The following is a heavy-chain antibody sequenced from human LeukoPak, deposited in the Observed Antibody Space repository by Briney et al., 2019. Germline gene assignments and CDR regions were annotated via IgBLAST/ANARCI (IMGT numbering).Heavy chain of an antibody. CDR2: INHSGST. J-gene: IGHJ4*02. CDR3: ARPYYDSSGYAYYFDY. V-gene: IGHV4-34*01. D-gene: IGHD3-22*01. Sequence: PGGSLRLSCAASGFTFSSYAMSWVRQPPGKGLEWIGEINHSGSTNYNPSLKSRVTISVDTSKNQFSLKLSSVTAADTAVYYCARPYYDSSGYAYYFDYWGQGTLVTVSS. CDR1: GFTFSSYA.